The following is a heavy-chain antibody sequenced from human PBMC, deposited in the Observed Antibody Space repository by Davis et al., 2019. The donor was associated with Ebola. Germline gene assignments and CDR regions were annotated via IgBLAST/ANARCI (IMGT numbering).Heavy chain of an antibody. Sequence: GESLKISCKASGYSFTSYWIGWVRQMPGKGLEWMGIIYPGDSDTRYSPSFQGQVTISADKSISTAYLQWSSLKASDTAMYYCARRRGYGDGGGVVDYWGQGTLVTVSS. V-gene: IGHV5-51*01. J-gene: IGHJ4*02. CDR1: GYSFTSYW. CDR2: IYPGDSDT. D-gene: IGHD4-17*01. CDR3: ARRRGYGDGGGVVDY.